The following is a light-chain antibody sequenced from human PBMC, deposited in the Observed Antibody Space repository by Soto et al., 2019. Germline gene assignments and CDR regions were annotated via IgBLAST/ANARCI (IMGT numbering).Light chain of an antibody. CDR2: AAS. CDR1: QSVSSY. CDR3: QQYYHWPRT. Sequence: EIVLTQSPATLSLSPGERATLSCRASQSVSSYLAWYQQKPGQAPRLLIYAASTRATGIPARFSGSGSGTDFILTITSLQSEDFAVYYCQQYYHWPRTFGQGTKVDI. V-gene: IGKV3-15*01. J-gene: IGKJ1*01.